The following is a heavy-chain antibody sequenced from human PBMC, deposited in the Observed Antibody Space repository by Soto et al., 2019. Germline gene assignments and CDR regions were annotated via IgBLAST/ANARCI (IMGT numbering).Heavy chain of an antibody. CDR1: GGTFSSYA. Sequence: EASVKVSCKASGGTFSSYAISWVRQAPGQGLEWMGGIIPIFGTANYAQKFQGRVTITADESTGTAYMELSSLRSEDTAVYYCARAWYYYDSSGYPYYFDYWGQGTLVTVSS. CDR3: ARAWYYYDSSGYPYYFDY. V-gene: IGHV1-69*13. J-gene: IGHJ4*02. D-gene: IGHD3-22*01. CDR2: IIPIFGTA.